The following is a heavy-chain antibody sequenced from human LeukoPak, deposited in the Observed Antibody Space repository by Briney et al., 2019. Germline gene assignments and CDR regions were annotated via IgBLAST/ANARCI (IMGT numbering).Heavy chain of an antibody. D-gene: IGHD1-26*01. CDR2: MYYSGST. Sequence: SETLSLTCTVSGDSVSLYYWSWIRQPPGKGLEWIGNMYYSGSTTYNPSLKSRITLSVDTSKNQFSLKLSSVTAADTAVYYCARQWYSGSYRTENAFDIWGQGTMVTVSS. CDR1: GDSVSLYY. CDR3: ARQWYSGSYRTENAFDI. J-gene: IGHJ3*02. V-gene: IGHV4-59*08.